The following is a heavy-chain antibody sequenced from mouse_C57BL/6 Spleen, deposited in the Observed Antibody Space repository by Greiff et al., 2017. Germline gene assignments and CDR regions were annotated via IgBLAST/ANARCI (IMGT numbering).Heavy chain of an antibody. J-gene: IGHJ1*03. Sequence: VQLQQSGPELVKPGASVKLSCKASGYAFSSSWMNWVKQRPGKGLEWIGRIYPGDGDTNYNGKFKGKATLTADNSSSTAYMQLSSLTSEDSAVYFCARDGYGRRDWYFDVWGKGTTVTVSS. V-gene: IGHV1-82*01. CDR1: GYAFSSSW. CDR2: IYPGDGDT. CDR3: ARDGYGRRDWYFDV. D-gene: IGHD1-2*01.